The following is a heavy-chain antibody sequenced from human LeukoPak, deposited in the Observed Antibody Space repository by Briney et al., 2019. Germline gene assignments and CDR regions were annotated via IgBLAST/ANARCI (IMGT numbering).Heavy chain of an antibody. CDR1: GFTFSSYA. Sequence: GGSLRLSCAASGFTFSSYAMHWVRQAPGKGLEWVAVISYDGSNKYYADSVKGRFTISRDNSKNTLYLQMNSLRAEDTAVYYCAKDGRYSGSYSIDYWGQGTLVTVSS. CDR2: ISYDGSNK. V-gene: IGHV3-30-3*01. J-gene: IGHJ4*02. D-gene: IGHD1-26*01. CDR3: AKDGRYSGSYSIDY.